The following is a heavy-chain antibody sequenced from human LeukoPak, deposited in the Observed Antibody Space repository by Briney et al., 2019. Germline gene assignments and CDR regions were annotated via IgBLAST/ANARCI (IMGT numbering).Heavy chain of an antibody. J-gene: IGHJ2*01. CDR2: IYPGDSDT. D-gene: IGHD3-16*02. Sequence: GESLKISCKGSGYSFTSYWIGWVRQMPEKGLEWMGIIYPGDSDTRYSPSFQGQVTISADKSISTAYLQWSSLKASDTAMYYCARRLGAGGIHRPYWYFDLWGRGTLVTVSS. V-gene: IGHV5-51*01. CDR1: GYSFTSYW. CDR3: ARRLGAGGIHRPYWYFDL.